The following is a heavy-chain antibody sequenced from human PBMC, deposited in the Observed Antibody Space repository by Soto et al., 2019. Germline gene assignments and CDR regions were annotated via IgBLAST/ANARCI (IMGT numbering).Heavy chain of an antibody. CDR1: GFTFNYYP. CDR3: ARLPGALVAVLYIYPLDGREAMSDVDV. V-gene: IGHV3-30-3*01. D-gene: IGHD6-19*01. Sequence: QMQLVESGGGVVQPGESLRLSCAASGFTFNYYPMHWVRQTPGKGLEWVAVISFDGSNKFYADSEKGRFTVSRDNSKNMLYLQLNSLRPEDAAVYYCARLPGALVAVLYIYPLDGREAMSDVDVWGQGTTVSVSS. CDR2: ISFDGSNK. J-gene: IGHJ6*02.